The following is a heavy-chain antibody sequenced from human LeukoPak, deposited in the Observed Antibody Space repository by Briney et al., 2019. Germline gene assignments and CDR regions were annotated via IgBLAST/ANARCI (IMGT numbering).Heavy chain of an antibody. V-gene: IGHV3-30-3*01. D-gene: IGHD2-21*02. J-gene: IGHJ4*02. CDR1: GFTFSSYA. Sequence: PGGSLRLSCAASGFTFSSYAMHWVRQAPGKGLEWVAVISYDGSNKYYADSVKGRFTISRDNSKNTLYLQMNSLRAEDTAVYYCASLSRGDYNLDYWGQGTLVTVSS. CDR2: ISYDGSNK. CDR3: ASLSRGDYNLDY.